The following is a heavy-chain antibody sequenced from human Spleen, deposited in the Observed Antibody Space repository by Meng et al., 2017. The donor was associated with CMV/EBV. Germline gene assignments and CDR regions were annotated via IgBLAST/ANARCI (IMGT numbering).Heavy chain of an antibody. V-gene: IGHV4-34*01. Sequence: SETLALTCAVYGGSFSGYYWSWIRQPPGKGLEWIGEINHSGSTNYNPSLESRVTISVDRAKNQFSLRLTSVTAADTAVYYCSRGGRSQRFSERPNYFYGMDVWGQGTTVTVSS. D-gene: IGHD3-3*01. J-gene: IGHJ6*02. CDR1: GGSFSGYY. CDR2: INHSGST. CDR3: SRGGRSQRFSERPNYFYGMDV.